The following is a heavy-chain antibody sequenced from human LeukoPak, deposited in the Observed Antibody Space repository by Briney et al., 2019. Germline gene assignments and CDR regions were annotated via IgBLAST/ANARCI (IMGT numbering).Heavy chain of an antibody. D-gene: IGHD5-18*01. CDR2: ISSSDSYI. V-gene: IGHV3-21*01. Sequence: PGGSLRLSCAASGFTFSTFTMDWVRQAPGKGLEWVSSISSSDSYIYYADSLKGRFTISRDNAKNSLFLQMNSLRDEDTAVYYCARELRGYSDQYFYYGLDVWGQGTTVTVSS. J-gene: IGHJ6*02. CDR1: GFTFSTFT. CDR3: ARELRGYSDQYFYYGLDV.